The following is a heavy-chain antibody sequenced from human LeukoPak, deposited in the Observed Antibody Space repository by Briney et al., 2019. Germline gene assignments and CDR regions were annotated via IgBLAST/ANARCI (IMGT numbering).Heavy chain of an antibody. J-gene: IGHJ4*02. CDR1: GYTFTGYY. CDR2: INPNSGGT. Sequence: AASVKVSCKASGYTFTGYYMHWVRQAPGQGLEWMGWINPNSGGTNYAQKFQGRVTMTRDTSISTAYMELSRLRSDDTAVYYCARVRVSLRYFDWQGGPEHLDYWGQGTLVTVSS. V-gene: IGHV1-2*02. CDR3: ARVRVSLRYFDWQGGPEHLDY. D-gene: IGHD3-9*01.